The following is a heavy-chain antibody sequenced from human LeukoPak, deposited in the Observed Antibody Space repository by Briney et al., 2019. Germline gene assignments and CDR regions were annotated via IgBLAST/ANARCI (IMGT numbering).Heavy chain of an antibody. V-gene: IGHV1-69*05. CDR1: GGTFSGYA. D-gene: IGHD2-2*02. CDR2: IIPIFGTA. J-gene: IGHJ6*04. Sequence: ASVKVSCEASGGTFSGYAISWVRQAPGQGLEWMGGIIPIFGTANYAQKFQGRVTITTDESTSTVYMELSSLRSEDTAVYYCARGVVPAAIWRDPPTLDVWGKGTTVTVSS. CDR3: ARGVVPAAIWRDPPTLDV.